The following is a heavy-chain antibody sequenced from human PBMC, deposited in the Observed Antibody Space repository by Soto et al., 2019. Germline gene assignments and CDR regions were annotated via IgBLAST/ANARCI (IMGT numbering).Heavy chain of an antibody. CDR3: ARDRQTRGWWFDP. D-gene: IGHD3-10*01. Sequence: ASVNVSCKASGYTFTRYGISWVRQAPGQGLEWMGWISAYNGNTNYAQKLQGRVTMTTDTSTSTAYMELRSLRSDDTAVYYCARDRQTRGWWFDPWGQGTLVTVSS. J-gene: IGHJ5*02. V-gene: IGHV1-18*01. CDR2: ISAYNGNT. CDR1: GYTFTRYG.